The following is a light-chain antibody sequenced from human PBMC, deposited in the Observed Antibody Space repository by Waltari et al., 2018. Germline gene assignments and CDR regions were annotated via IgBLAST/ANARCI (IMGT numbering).Light chain of an antibody. CDR2: EVT. J-gene: IGLJ1*01. Sequence: QSALTQPASVSGSPGQSITISCTGTSSDVGTYNLVAWYQQHPGKAPKLMIYEVTNRPPGVFSRFSASRSANTASLTISGLHAEDEADYYCCSYNDGPYVFGTGTKVTVL. CDR1: SSDVGTYNL. CDR3: CSYNDGPYV. V-gene: IGLV2-23*02.